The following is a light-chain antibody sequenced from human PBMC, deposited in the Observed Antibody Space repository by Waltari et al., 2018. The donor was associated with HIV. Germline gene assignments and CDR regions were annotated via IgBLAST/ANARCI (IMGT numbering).Light chain of an antibody. CDR3: CSYAGSYAPWV. CDR2: DVN. J-gene: IGLJ3*02. V-gene: IGLV2-11*01. Sequence: QSALTQPRSVSGSPGQSATISCTGTSSDVGGYNSVSWYQQHPHKAPKLMIFDVNKRPSGVPDRFSGSKSDNTASLTISGLQAEDEADYYCCSYAGSYAPWVFGGGTKLTVL. CDR1: SSDVGGYNS.